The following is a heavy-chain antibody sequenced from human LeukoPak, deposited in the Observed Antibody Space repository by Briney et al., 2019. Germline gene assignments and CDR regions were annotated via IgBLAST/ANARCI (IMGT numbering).Heavy chain of an antibody. J-gene: IGHJ4*02. D-gene: IGHD3-22*01. CDR1: GFTFSSYS. Sequence: GGSLRLSCAASGFTFSSYSTNWVRQVPGKGLEWVSRINNDGSSTTYADSVKGRFTISRDNAKNTLFLQMNSLRAEDTAVYYCVRDLELVYYDTSAYEYWGQGNLVTVSS. CDR2: INNDGSST. CDR3: VRDLELVYYDTSAYEY. V-gene: IGHV3-74*01.